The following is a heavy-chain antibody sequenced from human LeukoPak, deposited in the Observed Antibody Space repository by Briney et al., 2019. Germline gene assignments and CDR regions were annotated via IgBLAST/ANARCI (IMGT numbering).Heavy chain of an antibody. Sequence: GGSLRLSCAASGFTFSSYGMSWVRQAPGKGLEWISYISSSGNAIFYSDSVRGRFTISRDNAKNALHLQMNSLRVEDTAVYYCVRGGGRGDYNERYYFDYWGQGTLVTVSS. V-gene: IGHV3-48*04. CDR2: ISSSGNAI. D-gene: IGHD3-22*01. CDR1: GFTFSSYG. CDR3: VRGGGRGDYNERYYFDY. J-gene: IGHJ4*02.